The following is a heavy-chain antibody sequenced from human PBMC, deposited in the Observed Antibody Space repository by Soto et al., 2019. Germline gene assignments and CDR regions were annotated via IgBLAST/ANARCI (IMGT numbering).Heavy chain of an antibody. CDR2: IYSGGYT. D-gene: IGHD3-10*01. J-gene: IGHJ4*02. Sequence: EVQLVESGGGLIQPGGSLRLSCAVSGFTVSNNYMSWVRQAPGKGLEGVSVIYSGGYTAYGDSVKGRFTISRDNSKNTLYPQRKSPRAARTALSYWANPPGGGGYWGQGTLVTVSS. CDR3: ANPPGGGGY. V-gene: IGHV3-53*01. CDR1: GFTVSNNY.